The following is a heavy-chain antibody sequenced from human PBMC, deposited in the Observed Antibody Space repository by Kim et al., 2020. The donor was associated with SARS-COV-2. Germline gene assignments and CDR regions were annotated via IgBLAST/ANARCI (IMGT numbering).Heavy chain of an antibody. CDR2: IDHSGST. D-gene: IGHD3-9*01. J-gene: IGHJ2*01. V-gene: IGHV4-34*01. Sequence: SETLSLTCVSSGGSFSGYYWSWIRQPPGKGLEWIGEIDHSGSTNYNPSLKSRVTISGDTSKKHLSLRLSSVTAADTAVYYCARSLSAGYDNMRAPAFWG. CDR1: GGSFSGYY. CDR3: ARSLSAGYDNMRAPAF.